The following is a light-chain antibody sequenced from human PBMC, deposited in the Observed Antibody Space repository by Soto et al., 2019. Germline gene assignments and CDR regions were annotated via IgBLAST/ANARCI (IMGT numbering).Light chain of an antibody. V-gene: IGKV1-39*01. J-gene: IGKJ1*01. Sequence: DIQMTQSPSSLSASVGDRVTITCRASQXISSYLNWYQQKPGKAPKLLIYAASSLQSGVPSRFSGSGSGTDFTLTISSLQPEDFATYYCQQSYSTPGTFGQGTKVEIK. CDR3: QQSYSTPGT. CDR2: AAS. CDR1: QXISSY.